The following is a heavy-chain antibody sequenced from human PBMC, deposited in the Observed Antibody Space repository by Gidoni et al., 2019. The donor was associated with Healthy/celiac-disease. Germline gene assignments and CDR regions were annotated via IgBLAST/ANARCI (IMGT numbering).Heavy chain of an antibody. V-gene: IGHV3-9*01. CDR2: ISWNSGSI. CDR1: GFTFDDYA. D-gene: IGHD6-6*01. Sequence: EVQLVESGGGLVQPGRSLRLSCAASGFTFDDYAMHWVRQAPGKGLEWVSGISWNSGSIGYADSVKGRFTISRDNAKNSLYLQMNSLRAEDTALYYCAKDGASSSATDWGQGTLVTVSS. J-gene: IGHJ4*02. CDR3: AKDGASSSATD.